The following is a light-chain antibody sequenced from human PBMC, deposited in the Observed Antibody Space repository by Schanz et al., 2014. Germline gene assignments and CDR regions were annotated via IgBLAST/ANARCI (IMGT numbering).Light chain of an antibody. CDR1: TGAVTSDY. J-gene: IGLJ3*02. V-gene: IGLV7-46*01. Sequence: QAVVTQEPSLTVSPGGTVTLTCASSTGAVTSDYPNWFQQKPGQAPRTLIYDTSNKHTWTPARFSGSLLGGKAALTLSGAQPEDEAEYYCLLSYSGGWVSGGGTKLTVL. CDR3: LLSYSGGWV. CDR2: DTS.